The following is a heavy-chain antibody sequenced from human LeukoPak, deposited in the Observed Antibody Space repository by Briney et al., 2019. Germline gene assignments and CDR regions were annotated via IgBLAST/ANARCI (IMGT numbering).Heavy chain of an antibody. D-gene: IGHD3-22*01. CDR3: AKDPPPQYYDSSGYLGGY. J-gene: IGHJ4*02. Sequence: GGSLRLSCAASGFIFSSYSMNWVRQAPGKGLEWVAFIRYDGSNKYYADSVKGRFTISRDNSKNTLYLQMNSLRAEDTAVYYCAKDPPPQYYDSSGYLGGYWGQGTLVTVSS. CDR1: GFIFSSYS. V-gene: IGHV3-30*02. CDR2: IRYDGSNK.